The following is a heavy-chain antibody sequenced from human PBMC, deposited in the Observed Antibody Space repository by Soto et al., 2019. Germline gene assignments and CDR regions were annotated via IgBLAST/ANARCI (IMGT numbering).Heavy chain of an antibody. CDR1: GYTLNTYY. CDR2: IRPGGGST. J-gene: IGHJ4*02. Sequence: ASVKVCCKASGYTLNTYYRQWVRQAPGQGLEWMGIIRPGGGSTNYAPNFQGRVTMTRDTSTTTVYMELSSLRSEDTAVYYCAREMPDTYFFDYWGQGTLVTVSS. CDR3: AREMPDTYFFDY. D-gene: IGHD2-2*01. V-gene: IGHV1-46*02.